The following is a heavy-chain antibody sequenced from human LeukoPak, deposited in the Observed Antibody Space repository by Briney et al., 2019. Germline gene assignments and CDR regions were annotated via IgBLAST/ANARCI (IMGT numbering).Heavy chain of an antibody. D-gene: IGHD3-10*01. Sequence: SETLSLTCSVSGYSISSGYYWGWVRQTSGMGLEWIGSIHHSGSTYYNPTLKSRVTISLNTSKTQISLTLTSVTAAETAVYYCARDRFGMSATGSDFDYWGQGILVTVSS. J-gene: IGHJ4*02. CDR1: GYSISSGYY. CDR3: ARDRFGMSATGSDFDY. V-gene: IGHV4-38-2*02. CDR2: IHHSGST.